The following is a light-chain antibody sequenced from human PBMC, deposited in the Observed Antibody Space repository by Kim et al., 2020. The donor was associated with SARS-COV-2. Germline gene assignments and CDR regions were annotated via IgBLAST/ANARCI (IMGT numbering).Light chain of an antibody. CDR1: QDIKTF. CDR3: QQYDNYPIT. Sequence: VGDTVTITCRASQDIKTFLGWFQQRPGKAPRPLIYGATTLHSEVPSKFSGGGSGTEFVLIIKSLQPEDSGTYYCQQYDNYPITFGQGTRLEIK. V-gene: IGKV1-16*02. J-gene: IGKJ5*01. CDR2: GAT.